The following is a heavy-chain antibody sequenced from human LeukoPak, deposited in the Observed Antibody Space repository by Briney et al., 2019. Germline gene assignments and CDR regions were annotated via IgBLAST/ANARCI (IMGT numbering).Heavy chain of an antibody. Sequence: NSSQTLSLTCTVSGGSISSGGYYWSWIRQHPGKGLEWIGYIYYSGSTYYNPSLKSRVTISVDTSKNQFSLKLSPVTAADTAVYYCARGYEGIYCSSTSCSRTQAFDYWGQGTLVTVSS. CDR1: GGSISSGGYY. J-gene: IGHJ4*02. V-gene: IGHV4-31*03. CDR2: IYYSGST. CDR3: ARGYEGIYCSSTSCSRTQAFDY. D-gene: IGHD2-2*01.